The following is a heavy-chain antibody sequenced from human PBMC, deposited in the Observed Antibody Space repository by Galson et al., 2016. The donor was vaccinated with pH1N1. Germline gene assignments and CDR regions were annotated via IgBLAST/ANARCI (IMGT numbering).Heavy chain of an antibody. CDR3: AREDSSGYGHFDY. Sequence: SLRLSCAASGFTFSSYPMNWVRQAPGKGLEWVASISRNSGSIYYRDTVKGRFTISRDNAKNSLFLQMNTLRAEDTAVYFCAREDSSGYGHFDYWGQGTLVTVSS. D-gene: IGHD3-22*01. CDR2: ISRNSGSI. CDR1: GFTFSSYP. V-gene: IGHV3-21*01. J-gene: IGHJ4*02.